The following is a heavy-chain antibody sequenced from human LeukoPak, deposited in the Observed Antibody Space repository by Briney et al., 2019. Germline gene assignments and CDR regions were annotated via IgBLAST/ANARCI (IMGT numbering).Heavy chain of an antibody. J-gene: IGHJ4*02. V-gene: IGHV3-21*01. CDR3: AGHGGYSYGPDY. CDR1: GFTFSSYS. Sequence: GGSLRLSCAASGFTFSSYSMNWVRQAPGKGLEWVSSISSSSYIYYADSVKGRFTISRDNAKNSLYLQMNSLRAEDTAVYYCAGHGGYSYGPDYWGQGTLSPSPQ. D-gene: IGHD5-18*01. CDR2: ISSSSYI.